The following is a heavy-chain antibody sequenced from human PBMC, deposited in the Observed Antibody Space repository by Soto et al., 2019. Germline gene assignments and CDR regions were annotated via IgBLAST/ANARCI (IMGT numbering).Heavy chain of an antibody. D-gene: IGHD3-22*01. CDR3: ARGDSSGLYAY. CDR2: IIPILGIA. Sequence: QVQLVQSGAEVKKPGSSVKVSCKASGGTFSSYTISWVRQAPGQGLEWMGRIIPILGIANYAQKFQGRVTITAAKSASTAYMELSSLRSEDTAVYSCARGDSSGLYAYWGQGPLVTVSS. CDR1: GGTFSSYT. J-gene: IGHJ4*02. V-gene: IGHV1-69*02.